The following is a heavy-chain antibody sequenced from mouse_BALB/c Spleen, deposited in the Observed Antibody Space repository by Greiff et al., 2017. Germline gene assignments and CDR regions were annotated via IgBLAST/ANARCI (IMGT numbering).Heavy chain of an antibody. CDR3: ARGGYEWYFDV. V-gene: IGHV1-87*01. CDR1: GYTFTSYW. CDR2: IYPGDGDT. D-gene: IGHD2-14*01. J-gene: IGHJ1*01. Sequence: SGAELARPGASVKLSCKASGYTFTSYWMQWVKQRPGQGLEWIGAIYPGDGDTRYTQKFKGKATLTADKSSSTAYMQLSSLASEDSAVYYCARGGYEWYFDVWGAGTTVTVSS.